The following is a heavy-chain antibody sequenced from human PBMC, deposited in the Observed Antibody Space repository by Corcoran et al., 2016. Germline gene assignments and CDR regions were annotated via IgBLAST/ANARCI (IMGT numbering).Heavy chain of an antibody. D-gene: IGHD2-2*01. CDR1: GGTFSSYA. V-gene: IGHV1-69*06. Sequence: QVQLVQSGAEVKKPGSSVKVSCKASGGTFSSYAISWVRQAPGQGLEWMGGIIPIFGTANYAQKFQGRVMITADKSTSTAYMELSSLRSEDTAVYYCARDNRDIVVGPAGYYYYYYGMDVWGQGTTVTVSS. CDR3: ARDNRDIVVGPAGYYYYYYGMDV. J-gene: IGHJ6*02. CDR2: IIPIFGTA.